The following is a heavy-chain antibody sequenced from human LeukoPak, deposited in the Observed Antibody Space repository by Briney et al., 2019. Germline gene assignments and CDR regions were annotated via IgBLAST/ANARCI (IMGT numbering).Heavy chain of an antibody. Sequence: ASVKVSCKASVYTFTGYYMHWVRQAPGQGLEWMGWINPNSGGTNYAQKFQGRVTMTRDTSISTAYMELSRLRSDDTAVYYCARDRGYGPKYFDYWGQGTLVTVSS. CDR1: VYTFTGYY. CDR3: ARDRGYGPKYFDY. J-gene: IGHJ4*02. V-gene: IGHV1-2*02. CDR2: INPNSGGT. D-gene: IGHD1-1*01.